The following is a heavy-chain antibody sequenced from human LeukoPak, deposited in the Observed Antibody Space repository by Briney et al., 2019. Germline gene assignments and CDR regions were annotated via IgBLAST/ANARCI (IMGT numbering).Heavy chain of an antibody. CDR1: GGSISSYY. D-gene: IGHD3-3*01. CDR2: IYTSGST. CDR3: ARERYDFWSGYYTYYYYYMDV. V-gene: IGHV4-4*07. Sequence: PSETLSLTCTVSGGSISSYYWSWIRQPAGKGLEWIGRIYTSGSTNYNPSLKSRVTMSVDTSKNQFSLKLSSVTAADTAVYYRARERYDFWSGYYTYYYYYMDVWGKGTTVTVSS. J-gene: IGHJ6*03.